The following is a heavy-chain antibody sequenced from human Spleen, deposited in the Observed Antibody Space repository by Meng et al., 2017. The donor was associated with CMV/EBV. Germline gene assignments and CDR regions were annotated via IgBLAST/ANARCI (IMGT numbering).Heavy chain of an antibody. J-gene: IGHJ5*02. Sequence: ASVKVSCKASGYTFTAHYFHWVRQAPGQGLEWMGRINPNSGGINYAQKFQGRVTMTRDTSISTAYMELSRLRSDDTAVYYCARDLSRIAAAGTGRYNWFDPWGQGTLVTVSS. CDR3: ARDLSRIAAAGTGRYNWFDP. CDR1: GYTFTAHY. CDR2: INPNSGGI. D-gene: IGHD6-13*01. V-gene: IGHV1-2*06.